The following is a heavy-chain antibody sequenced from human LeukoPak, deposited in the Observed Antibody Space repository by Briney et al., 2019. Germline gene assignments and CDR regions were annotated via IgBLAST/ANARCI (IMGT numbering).Heavy chain of an antibody. Sequence: KPSETLSLTCTVSDGSISSSNYYWGWIRQPPGKGLEWIGCIYYSGTTYYKPSLKTRVTISVDTSKNQFSLKLSSVTAADTAVYYCARHVVSGAAAGTDYWGQGTLVTVSS. V-gene: IGHV4-39*01. CDR1: DGSISSSNYY. D-gene: IGHD6-13*01. CDR2: IYYSGTT. CDR3: ARHVVSGAAAGTDY. J-gene: IGHJ4*02.